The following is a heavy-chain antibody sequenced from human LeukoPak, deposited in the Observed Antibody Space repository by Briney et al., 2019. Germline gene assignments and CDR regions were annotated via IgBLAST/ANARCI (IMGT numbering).Heavy chain of an antibody. Sequence: GESLQISCTGSGFSFRTHWIGWVRQMPGKGLEWMGIIYPGDSDTRYSPSFQGQVTISADKSISTAYLQWSSLKASDTAMYYCARLLTGSRITMVRGVIPPPNYDYWGQGTLVTVSS. CDR2: IYPGDSDT. V-gene: IGHV5-51*01. CDR3: ARLLTGSRITMVRGVIPPPNYDY. J-gene: IGHJ4*02. D-gene: IGHD3-10*01. CDR1: GFSFRTHW.